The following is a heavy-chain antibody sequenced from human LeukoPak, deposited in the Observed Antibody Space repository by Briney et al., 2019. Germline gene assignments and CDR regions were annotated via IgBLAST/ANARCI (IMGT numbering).Heavy chain of an antibody. CDR3: ARQGNDHSGNDY. CDR1: GYTFSDFY. V-gene: IGHV1-2*02. D-gene: IGHD3-22*01. J-gene: IGHJ4*02. Sequence: ASVKVSCKASGYTFSDFYIHWVRQAPGQGLEGMGWMNSNSGGANYAQKFQDRVTMTRDTSTSTAYMELTRLTSDDTAVYYCARQGNDHSGNDYWGQGTLVTVSS. CDR2: MNSNSGGA.